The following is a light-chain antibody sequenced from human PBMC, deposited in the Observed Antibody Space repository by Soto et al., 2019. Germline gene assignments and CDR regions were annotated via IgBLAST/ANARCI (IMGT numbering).Light chain of an antibody. Sequence: QYAVTQPPSASGTPGQRVTIACSGSSSNIGRNTVHWYQQLPGTTPKLLIYSNDQRPSGVPDRFSGSKSGSSASLAISGLQSEDEADYYCAAWDDSLNGVVFGGGTKLTVL. CDR2: SND. J-gene: IGLJ2*01. CDR1: SSNIGRNT. V-gene: IGLV1-44*01. CDR3: AAWDDSLNGVV.